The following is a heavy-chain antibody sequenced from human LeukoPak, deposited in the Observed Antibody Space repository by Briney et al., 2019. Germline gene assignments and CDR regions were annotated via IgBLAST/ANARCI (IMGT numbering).Heavy chain of an antibody. Sequence: PGGSLRLSCVVSGFTFNRCWMNWVRQAPGKGLEWVAHINPDGRDTYYVDSVKGRFTISRDNAKNTLYLQMNNLRAEDTAVYYCAREDCTIGAVCSSLLDHWGRGTLVTVSS. D-gene: IGHD2-8*01. V-gene: IGHV3-7*01. CDR2: INPDGRDT. CDR3: AREDCTIGAVCSSLLDH. CDR1: GFTFNRCW. J-gene: IGHJ4*02.